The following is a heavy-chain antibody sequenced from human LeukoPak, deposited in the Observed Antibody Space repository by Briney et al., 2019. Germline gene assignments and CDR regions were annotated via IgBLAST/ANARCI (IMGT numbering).Heavy chain of an antibody. D-gene: IGHD6-19*01. J-gene: IGHJ4*02. Sequence: PGGSLRLSCAASGFTFSNYGLHWVRQAPGKGLEWVAIISYDGSNKYFADSVKGRFTISRDNSENTLYLQMSSLRAGDTAVYYCAKDGAVSGYFDNWGQGTLVTVSS. CDR3: AKDGAVSGYFDN. CDR1: GFTFSNYG. V-gene: IGHV3-30*18. CDR2: ISYDGSNK.